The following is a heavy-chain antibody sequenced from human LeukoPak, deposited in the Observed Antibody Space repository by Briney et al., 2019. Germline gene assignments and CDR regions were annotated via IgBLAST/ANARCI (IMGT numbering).Heavy chain of an antibody. D-gene: IGHD2-21*02. J-gene: IGHJ4*02. V-gene: IGHV4-4*02. CDR2: IYHSGST. CDR3: ASGATGSDCYFDY. Sequence: SETLSLTCAVSGGSISSSNWWSWVRPPPGKGLEWIGEIYHSGSTNYNPSLKSRVTISVDKSKNQFSLKLSSVTAADTAVYYCASGATGSDCYFDYWGQGTLVTVSS. CDR1: GGSISSSNW.